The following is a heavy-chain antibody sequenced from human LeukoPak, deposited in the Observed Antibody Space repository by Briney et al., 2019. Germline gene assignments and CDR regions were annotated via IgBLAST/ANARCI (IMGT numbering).Heavy chain of an antibody. V-gene: IGHV4-34*01. J-gene: IGHJ5*02. CDR2: ITHRGST. Sequence: SETLSLTCAVYGGSFSGYYWSWIRQPPGKGLEWIGEITHRGSTNYNPSPTRRVTISVDTSTNQFPLKLSSVTAADTAVYYCARGPIQCTNAVCARDPRGQGTLVTVSS. D-gene: IGHD2-8*01. CDR3: ARGPIQCTNAVCARDP. CDR1: GGSFSGYY.